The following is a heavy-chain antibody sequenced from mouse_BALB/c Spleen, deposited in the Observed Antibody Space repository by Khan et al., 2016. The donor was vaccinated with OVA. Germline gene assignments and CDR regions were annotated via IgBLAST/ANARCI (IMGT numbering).Heavy chain of an antibody. Sequence: QVQLQQSGAELAKPGASVKMSCKASGYTFTTYWMHWIKQRLGQGLEWIGYINPTSGYTDYNETLKDRATFSADKSSSPAFMQLTCLTSEDSAVYYCTRDRIDYWGQGTTLTVSS. CDR3: TRDRIDY. V-gene: IGHV1-7*01. CDR2: INPTSGYT. J-gene: IGHJ2*01. CDR1: GYTFTTYW.